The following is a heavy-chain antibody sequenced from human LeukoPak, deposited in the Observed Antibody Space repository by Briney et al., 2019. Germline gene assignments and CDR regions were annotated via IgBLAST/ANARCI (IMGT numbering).Heavy chain of an antibody. J-gene: IGHJ3*02. Sequence: PSETMSLTCTVSGGSISSYYWSWIRQPPGKGLEWIGYIYYSGSTNYNPSLKSRVTISVDTSKNQFSLKLSSVTAADTAVYYCARAGGITLTGNDAFDIWGQGTMVTVSS. CDR1: GGSISSYY. V-gene: IGHV4-59*01. D-gene: IGHD3-16*01. CDR3: ARAGGITLTGNDAFDI. CDR2: IYYSGST.